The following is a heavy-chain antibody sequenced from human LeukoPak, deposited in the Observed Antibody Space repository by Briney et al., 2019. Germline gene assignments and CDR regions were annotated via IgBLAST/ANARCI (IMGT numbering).Heavy chain of an antibody. V-gene: IGHV1-8*01. Sequence: ASVKVSCKASGYTFTSYDINWVRQATGQGLEWMGGMNPNSGNTGYAQKFQGRVTMTRNTSISTAYMELSSLRSEDTAVYYCAREASIAAAYDYWGQGTLVTVSS. CDR2: MNPNSGNT. CDR3: AREASIAAAYDY. J-gene: IGHJ4*02. CDR1: GYTFTSYD. D-gene: IGHD6-6*01.